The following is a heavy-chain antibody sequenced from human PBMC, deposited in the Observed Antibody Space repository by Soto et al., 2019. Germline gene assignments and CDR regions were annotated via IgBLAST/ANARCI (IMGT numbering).Heavy chain of an antibody. CDR2: ISAYNGNT. J-gene: IGHJ4*02. V-gene: IGHV1-18*01. D-gene: IGHD3-3*01. CDR1: GYTFTSYG. Sequence: ASVKVSCKASGYTFTSYGISWVRQAPGQGLEWMGWISAYNGNTNYAQKLQGRVTMTTDTSTSTAYMELRSLRSDDTAVYYCARFYDFWSGYYTSLDYWRQRTLVTVSS. CDR3: ARFYDFWSGYYTSLDY.